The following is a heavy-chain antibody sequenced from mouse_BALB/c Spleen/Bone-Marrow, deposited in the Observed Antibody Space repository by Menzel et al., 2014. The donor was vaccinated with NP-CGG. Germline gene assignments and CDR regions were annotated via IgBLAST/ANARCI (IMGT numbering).Heavy chain of an antibody. Sequence: EVKLMESGPSLVKPSQTLSLTCSVTGDSITSGYWNWIRKFPGNKLEYMGYISYSGNTYYDPSLKSRIPITRDTSKNQYYLQLNSVTTEDTATYYCATYDGYCFDYWGQGTTLTVSS. CDR2: ISYSGNT. CDR1: GDSITSGY. CDR3: ATYDGYCFDY. J-gene: IGHJ2*01. V-gene: IGHV3-8*02. D-gene: IGHD2-3*01.